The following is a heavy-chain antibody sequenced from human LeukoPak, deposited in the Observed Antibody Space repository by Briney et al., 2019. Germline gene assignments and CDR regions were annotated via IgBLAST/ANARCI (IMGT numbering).Heavy chain of an antibody. D-gene: IGHD6-13*01. V-gene: IGHV1-69*06. Sequence: ASVKVSCKASGGTFSSYAFSWVRQAPGQGLEWMGGIIPIFGTANYAQKFQGRVTITADKSTSTAYMELSSLRSEDTAVYYCARGAAAASKAFDIWGQGTMVTVSS. J-gene: IGHJ3*02. CDR2: IIPIFGTA. CDR3: ARGAAAASKAFDI. CDR1: GGTFSSYA.